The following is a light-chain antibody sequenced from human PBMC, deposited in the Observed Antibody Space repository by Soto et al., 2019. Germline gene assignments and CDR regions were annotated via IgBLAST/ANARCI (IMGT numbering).Light chain of an antibody. CDR2: SHS. CDR3: AAWDDSLNGYA. J-gene: IGLJ1*01. CDR1: SSNVGGNS. V-gene: IGLV1-44*01. Sequence: QSVLTQPPSASGTPGQRVTFSCSGSSSNVGGNSVNWYQHLPGAAPKLLIYSHSQRPSGVPDRFSGSKSGTSASLAISGLQSDDEADYYCAAWDDSLNGYAFGTGTKVTVL.